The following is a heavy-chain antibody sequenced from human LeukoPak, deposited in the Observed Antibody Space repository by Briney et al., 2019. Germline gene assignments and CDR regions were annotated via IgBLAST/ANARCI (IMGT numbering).Heavy chain of an antibody. Sequence: SETLSLTCAVYGGSFSGYYWSWIRQPPGKGLEWIGEINHSGSTNYNPSLKSRVTISVNTSKNQFSLKLSSVTAADTAVYYCARVWNYQPIDYWGQGTLVTASS. D-gene: IGHD1-7*01. CDR1: GGSFSGYY. V-gene: IGHV4-34*01. J-gene: IGHJ4*02. CDR3: ARVWNYQPIDY. CDR2: INHSGST.